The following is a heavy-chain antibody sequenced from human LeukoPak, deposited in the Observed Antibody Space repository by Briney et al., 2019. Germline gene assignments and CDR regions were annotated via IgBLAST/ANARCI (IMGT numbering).Heavy chain of an antibody. CDR2: IYYSGIT. J-gene: IGHJ4*02. CDR1: GGSISSRSYY. CDR3: AREDTDMAPGFDY. V-gene: IGHV4-39*07. Sequence: NPSETLSLTCTVSGGSISSRSYYWGWIRQPPGKGLEWIGSIYYSGITYYNPSLKSRVTISVDTSKNQFSLKLSSVTAADTAVYYCAREDTDMAPGFDYWGQGTLVTVSS. D-gene: IGHD5-18*01.